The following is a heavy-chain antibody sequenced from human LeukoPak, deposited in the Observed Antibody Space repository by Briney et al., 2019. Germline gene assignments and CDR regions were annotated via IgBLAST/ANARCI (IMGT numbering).Heavy chain of an antibody. Sequence: GASVKVSCKASGYTFTSYGISWVRQAPGQGLEWMGWISAYNGNTNYAQKLQGRVTRTADTSTSTASMELRSLRSDDTAVYYCARDTAMVSEYFDYWGQGTLVTVSS. CDR2: ISAYNGNT. CDR1: GYTFTSYG. CDR3: ARDTAMVSEYFDY. J-gene: IGHJ4*02. D-gene: IGHD5-18*01. V-gene: IGHV1-18*01.